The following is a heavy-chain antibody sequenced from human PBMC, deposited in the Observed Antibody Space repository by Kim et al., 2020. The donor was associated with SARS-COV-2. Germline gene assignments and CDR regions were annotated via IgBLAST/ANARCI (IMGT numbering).Heavy chain of an antibody. D-gene: IGHD4-17*01. CDR1: GYTFTSYY. CDR3: ARDSRKRSTVTTPLFPKEYYYYGMDV. V-gene: IGHV1-46*01. CDR2: INPSGGST. J-gene: IGHJ6*02. Sequence: ASVKVSCKAYGYTFTSYYMHWVRQAPGQGLEWMGIINPSGGSTIYAQKFQGRVTMTRDTSTSTVYMELSSLRSEDTAVYYCARDSRKRSTVTTPLFPKEYYYYGMDVWGQGTTVTVYS.